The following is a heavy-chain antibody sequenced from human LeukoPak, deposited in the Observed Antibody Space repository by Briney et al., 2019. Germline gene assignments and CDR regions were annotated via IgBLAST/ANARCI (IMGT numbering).Heavy chain of an antibody. D-gene: IGHD3-3*01. CDR1: GGSISSGSYY. Sequence: PSETLSLTCTVSGGSISSGSYYWSWIRQPAGKGLEWIGRIYTSGSTNYNPSLKSRVTISVDTSKNQFSLKLSSVTAADTAVYYCARQHRPDIWSGYYKAWFDPWGQGTLVTVSS. V-gene: IGHV4-61*02. CDR3: ARQHRPDIWSGYYKAWFDP. J-gene: IGHJ5*02. CDR2: IYTSGST.